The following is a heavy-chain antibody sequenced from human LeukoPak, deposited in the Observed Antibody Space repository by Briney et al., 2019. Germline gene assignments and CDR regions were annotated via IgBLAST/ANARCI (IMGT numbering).Heavy chain of an antibody. Sequence: GGSLGLSCAASGFTFSDYYMSWIRQAPGKGLEWVSYISSSSSYTNYADSVKGRFTISRDNAKNSLYLQMNSLRDEDTAVYYCARANSGYDYRDYGMDVWGQGTTVTVSS. CDR3: ARANSGYDYRDYGMDV. CDR2: ISSSSSYT. D-gene: IGHD5-12*01. CDR1: GFTFSDYY. J-gene: IGHJ6*02. V-gene: IGHV3-11*06.